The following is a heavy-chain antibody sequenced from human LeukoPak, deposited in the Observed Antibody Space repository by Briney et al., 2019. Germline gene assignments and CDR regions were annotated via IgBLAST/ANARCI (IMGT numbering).Heavy chain of an antibody. CDR2: INPNSGGT. CDR1: GYTFTGYY. J-gene: IGHJ4*02. D-gene: IGHD3-9*01. V-gene: IGHV1-2*02. Sequence: ASVKVSCKASGYTFTGYYMHWVRQAPGQGLEWMGWINPNSGGTNYAQRFQGRVTMTRDTSISTAYMELSRLRSDDTAVYYRARDLNNYDILTGSNKDDYWGQGTLVTVSS. CDR3: ARDLNNYDILTGSNKDDY.